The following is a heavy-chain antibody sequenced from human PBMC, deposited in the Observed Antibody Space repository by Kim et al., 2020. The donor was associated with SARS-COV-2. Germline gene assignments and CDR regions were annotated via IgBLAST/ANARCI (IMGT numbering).Heavy chain of an antibody. CDR1: GGSISSSSYY. Sequence: SETLSLTCTVSGGSISSSSYYWGWIRQPPGKGLEWIGSIYYSGSTYYNPSLKSLVTISVDTSKNQFSLKLSSVTAADTAVYYCARGWYYYDSSGYYYHYGMDVWGQGTTVTVSS. J-gene: IGHJ6*02. D-gene: IGHD3-22*01. CDR2: IYYSGST. CDR3: ARGWYYYDSSGYYYHYGMDV. V-gene: IGHV4-39*01.